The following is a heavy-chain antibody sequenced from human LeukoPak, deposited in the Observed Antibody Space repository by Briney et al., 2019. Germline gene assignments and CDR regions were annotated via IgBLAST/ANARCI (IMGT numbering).Heavy chain of an antibody. CDR1: GVSFSGYY. D-gene: IGHD3-22*01. Sequence: SETLSLTCAVYGVSFSGYYWSWLRQPPGKGLEWIGEINHSGSTNYNPSLKSRVTISVGTSKNQFSLKLSSVTAADTAVYYCARGSGITMIVVVIGDAFDIWGQGTMVTVSS. V-gene: IGHV4-34*01. J-gene: IGHJ3*02. CDR2: INHSGST. CDR3: ARGSGITMIVVVIGDAFDI.